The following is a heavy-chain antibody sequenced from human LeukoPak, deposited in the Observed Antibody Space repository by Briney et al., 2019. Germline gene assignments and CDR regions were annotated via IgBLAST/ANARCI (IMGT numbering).Heavy chain of an antibody. CDR2: INHSGST. Sequence: SETLSLTCTVSGGSISSYYWSWIRQPPGKGLEWIGEINHSGSTNYNPSLKSRVTISVDTSKNQFSLKLSSVTAADTAVYYCARLATWLLYRYYYYGMDVWGQGTTVTVSS. J-gene: IGHJ6*02. V-gene: IGHV4-34*01. D-gene: IGHD3-3*01. CDR1: GGSISSYY. CDR3: ARLATWLLYRYYYYGMDV.